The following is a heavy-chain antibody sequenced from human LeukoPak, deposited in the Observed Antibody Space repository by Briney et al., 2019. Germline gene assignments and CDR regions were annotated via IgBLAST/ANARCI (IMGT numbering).Heavy chain of an antibody. CDR2: IKQDGSEK. D-gene: IGHD5-24*01. CDR1: GFTFSSYW. Sequence: GGSLRLSCAASGFTFSSYWMSWVRQAPGKGLEWVANIKQDGSEKYFVDSVKGRFTISRDNAKNSLYLQMNSLRAEDTAGYYCARDKGDGYNAFDYWGQGTLVTVSS. J-gene: IGHJ4*02. V-gene: IGHV3-7*01. CDR3: ARDKGDGYNAFDY.